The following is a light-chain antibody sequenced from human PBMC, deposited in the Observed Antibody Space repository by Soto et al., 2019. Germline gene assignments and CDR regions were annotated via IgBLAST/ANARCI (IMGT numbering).Light chain of an antibody. V-gene: IGKV1-5*01. CDR1: QTISNW. CDR2: DAS. Sequence: DIQMTQSPSTLSASVGDRFTITCLASQTISNWLAWYQQKPGKAPKLLIYDASSLQSGVPSRFSGSGSGTEFTLTISSLQPDDFATYYCQHYNSYSEAFGQGTKVDIK. CDR3: QHYNSYSEA. J-gene: IGKJ1*01.